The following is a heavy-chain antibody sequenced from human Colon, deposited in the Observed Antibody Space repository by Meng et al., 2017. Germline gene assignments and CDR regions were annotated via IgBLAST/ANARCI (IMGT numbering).Heavy chain of an antibody. V-gene: IGHV1-2*06. CDR1: GYTFTGYY. Sequence: ASVKVSCKASGYTFTGYYMHWVRQAPGQGLEWLGRINPNSGGTKYGKKFEGRVTVTRDTSISSAHMELSSLRSDDTAVYYCARGIMSGNSLNPFDDWGHGTLVTVSS. CDR2: INPNSGGT. J-gene: IGHJ4*01. D-gene: IGHD4-23*01. CDR3: ARGIMSGNSLNPFDD.